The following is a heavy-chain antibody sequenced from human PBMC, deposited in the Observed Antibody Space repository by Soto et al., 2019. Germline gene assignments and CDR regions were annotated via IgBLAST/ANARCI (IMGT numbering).Heavy chain of an antibody. J-gene: IGHJ5*01. CDR2: ISIGSSTI. CDR1: GFTFSSNG. Sequence: EVQLVESGGGLVQPGGSLRLSCEASGFTFSSNGMNWVRQAPGKGLEWVSFISIGSSTINYADSVRGRFTISRDNAKNSLYLQMNSLRHEDTAVYYCARDWGVYASDIRTHIPHLDSWGQGTLVTVSS. D-gene: IGHD2-2*01. CDR3: ARDWGVYASDIRTHIPHLDS. V-gene: IGHV3-48*02.